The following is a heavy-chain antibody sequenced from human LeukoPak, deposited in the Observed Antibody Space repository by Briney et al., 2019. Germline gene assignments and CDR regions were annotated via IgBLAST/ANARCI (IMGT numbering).Heavy chain of an antibody. V-gene: IGHV4-59*01. CDR2: IYYGGST. D-gene: IGHD3-22*01. CDR3: ARGPYKYDGSGAFDI. Sequence: SETLSLTCTVSGGSISSYYLNWIRQPPGKGLEWIGYIYYGGSTNYNPSLKSRVTISVDTSNNQFSLKLSSVTAADTAVYYCARGPYKYDGSGAFDIWGQGTMVTVSS. CDR1: GGSISSYY. J-gene: IGHJ3*02.